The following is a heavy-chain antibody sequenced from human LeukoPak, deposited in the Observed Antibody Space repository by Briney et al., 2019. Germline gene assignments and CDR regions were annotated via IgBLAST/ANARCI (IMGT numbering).Heavy chain of an antibody. D-gene: IGHD3-22*01. CDR1: GYIFSHHY. J-gene: IGHJ4*02. CDR2: INPNTGVT. CDR3: ARAEGPFDTTGYYYIV. Sequence: GASVKVSCTASGYIFSHHYMHWVRQAPGRGLEWMAWINPNTGVTKFIEKLKGRVTLTTDTSSGTAYLELTDLRSDDTAEYFCARAEGPFDTTGYYYIVWGRGTLVIVSS. V-gene: IGHV1-2*02.